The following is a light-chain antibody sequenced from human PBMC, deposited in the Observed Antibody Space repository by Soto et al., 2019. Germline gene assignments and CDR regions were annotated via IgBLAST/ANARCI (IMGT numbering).Light chain of an antibody. CDR2: GTS. CDR1: QSVSSSY. Sequence: EIVLTQSPGTLSLSPGERATLSCRASQSVSSSYLAWYQQKPGQAPRLLIYGTSSRATGIPDRFSGSGSGTDFTLTIIRLEPEDFGVYYCQQYGSSPLTVGGGTKVEIK. J-gene: IGKJ4*01. CDR3: QQYGSSPLT. V-gene: IGKV3-20*01.